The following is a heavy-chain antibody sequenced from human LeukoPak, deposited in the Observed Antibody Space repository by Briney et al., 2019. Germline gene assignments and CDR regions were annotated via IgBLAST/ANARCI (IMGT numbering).Heavy chain of an antibody. J-gene: IGHJ4*02. Sequence: GGSLRLSCAASGFTSSGSAMHWVRQASGKGLEWVGRIRSKANSYATAYAASVKGRFTISRDDSKNTAYLQMNSLKTEDTAVYYCTRHEYYYGSGRDYWGQGTLVTVSS. CDR1: GFTSSGSA. CDR3: TRHEYYYGSGRDY. D-gene: IGHD3-10*01. CDR2: IRSKANSYAT. V-gene: IGHV3-73*01.